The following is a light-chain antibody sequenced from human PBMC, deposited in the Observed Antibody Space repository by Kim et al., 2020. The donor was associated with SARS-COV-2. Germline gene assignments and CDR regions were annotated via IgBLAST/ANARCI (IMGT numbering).Light chain of an antibody. CDR1: SSYVGGYKS. CDR3: TSYTSSRTWV. Sequence: GQTITISCTGTSSYVGGYKSVSWYQQYPGRVPTLMIYDGNKQPSGVSHRFSGSKSGNTASLTISGLQTGDEAHYYCTSYTSSRTWVFGGGTQLTVL. J-gene: IGLJ3*02. CDR2: DGN. V-gene: IGLV2-14*03.